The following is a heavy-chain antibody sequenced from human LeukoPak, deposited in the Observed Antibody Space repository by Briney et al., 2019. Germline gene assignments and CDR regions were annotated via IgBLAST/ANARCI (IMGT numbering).Heavy chain of an antibody. CDR3: ITDPGEWEPI. Sequence: GGSLRLSCATSGLTFSNAWMTWVRQAPGKGLEWVGRIKSKTDGETTDYAAPVKGRFTISRDDSKNTLYLQMNRLKTEDTAVYYCITDPGEWEPIWGQGTMVTVSS. V-gene: IGHV3-15*01. J-gene: IGHJ3*02. CDR2: IKSKTDGETT. D-gene: IGHD1-26*01. CDR1: GLTFSNAW.